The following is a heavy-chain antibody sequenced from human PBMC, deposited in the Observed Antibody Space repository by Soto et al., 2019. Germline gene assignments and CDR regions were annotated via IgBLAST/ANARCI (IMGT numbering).Heavy chain of an antibody. CDR2: INPNSGGT. CDR3: ARGDIVVVGYYYMDV. Sequence: ASVKVSCKASGYTFTGYYMHWVRQAPGQGLEWMGWINPNSGGTNYAQKFQGWVTMTRDTSISTAYMELSRLRSDDTAVYYCARGDIVVVGYYYMDVWGKGTTVTVSS. V-gene: IGHV1-2*04. D-gene: IGHD2-2*01. J-gene: IGHJ6*03. CDR1: GYTFTGYY.